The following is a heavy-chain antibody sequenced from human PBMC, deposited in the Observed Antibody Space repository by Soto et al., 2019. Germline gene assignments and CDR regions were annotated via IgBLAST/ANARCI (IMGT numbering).Heavy chain of an antibody. J-gene: IGHJ4*02. D-gene: IGHD1-26*01. Sequence: SVKVSCKASGGTFSSYAISWVRQAPGQGLEWMGGIIPIFGTANYAQKFQGRVTITADESTSTAYMELSSLRSEDTAVYYCARATPRWELQGYYFDYWGQGTLVTVSS. CDR3: ARATPRWELQGYYFDY. CDR2: IIPIFGTA. CDR1: GGTFSSYA. V-gene: IGHV1-69*13.